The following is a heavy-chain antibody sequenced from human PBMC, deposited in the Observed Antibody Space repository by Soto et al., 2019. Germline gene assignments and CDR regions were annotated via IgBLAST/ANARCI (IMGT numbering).Heavy chain of an antibody. J-gene: IGHJ5*02. Sequence: SETLSLTCTVSGGSISSGGYYWSWIRQHPGKGLEWIGYIYYSGSTYYNPSLKSRVTISVDTSKNQFSLKLSSVTAADTAVYYCARVHSGSYYFMYWFDPWGQGTLVTVSS. CDR3: ARVHSGSYYFMYWFDP. CDR2: IYYSGST. D-gene: IGHD1-26*01. CDR1: GGSISSGGYY. V-gene: IGHV4-31*03.